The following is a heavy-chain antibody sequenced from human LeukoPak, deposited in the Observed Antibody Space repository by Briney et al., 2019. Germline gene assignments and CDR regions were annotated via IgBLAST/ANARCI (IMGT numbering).Heavy chain of an antibody. D-gene: IGHD3-22*01. Sequence: PGGSLRLSCAASGFTFSNAWMSWVRQAPGKGLEWVGRIKSKTDGGITDYAAPVKGRFTISRDDSKNTLYLQMNSLKTEDTAVYYCTTVVVVMWGQGTLVTVSS. CDR3: TTVVVVM. J-gene: IGHJ4*02. V-gene: IGHV3-15*01. CDR1: GFTFSNAW. CDR2: IKSKTDGGIT.